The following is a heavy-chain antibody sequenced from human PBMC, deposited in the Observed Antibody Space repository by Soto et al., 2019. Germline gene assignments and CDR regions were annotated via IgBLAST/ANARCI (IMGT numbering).Heavy chain of an antibody. CDR1: GYSFTSYW. Sequence: GESLKISCKGSGYSFTSYWISRVRQMPGKGLEWMGRIDPSDSYTNYSPSFQGHVTISADKSISTAYLQWSSLKASDTAMYYCARLAAATVAYYGMDVWGQGTTVTVSS. J-gene: IGHJ6*02. D-gene: IGHD6-25*01. V-gene: IGHV5-10-1*01. CDR3: ARLAAATVAYYGMDV. CDR2: IDPSDSYT.